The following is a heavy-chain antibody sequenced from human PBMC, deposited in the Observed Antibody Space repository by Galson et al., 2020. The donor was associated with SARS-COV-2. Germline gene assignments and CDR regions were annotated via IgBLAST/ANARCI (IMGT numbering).Heavy chain of an antibody. J-gene: IGHJ6*03. CDR2: INHSGST. CDR3: TGSGIGGYYYYYMCV. Sequence: SETLSLTSAVYGGSFSGYHWSWTRQPPGKGLEWIREINHSGSTNYNPSLKSRVTISVDTSKNQFSLKLSSVTAADTAVYYCTGSGIGGYYYYYMCVWGKGTTVTVSS. V-gene: IGHV4-34*01. CDR1: GGSFSGYH. D-gene: IGHD3-10*01.